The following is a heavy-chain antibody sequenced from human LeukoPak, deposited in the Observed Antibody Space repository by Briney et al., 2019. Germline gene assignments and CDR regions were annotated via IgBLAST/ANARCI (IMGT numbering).Heavy chain of an antibody. D-gene: IGHD3-16*01. Sequence: GASVKVSCKASGYTFTSFDINWVRQAPGQGLEWMGWMNPNSGSTGHAQKFQGRVTMTRSTSISTAYMELSSLTSADTAVYLCARSRGVLGGGFDSFDVWGQGTMVTVSS. V-gene: IGHV1-8*02. CDR1: GYTFTSFD. CDR2: MNPNSGST. J-gene: IGHJ3*01. CDR3: ARSRGVLGGGFDSFDV.